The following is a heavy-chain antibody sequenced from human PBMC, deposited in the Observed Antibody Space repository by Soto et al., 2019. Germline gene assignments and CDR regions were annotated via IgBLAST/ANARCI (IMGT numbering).Heavy chain of an antibody. Sequence: GASVKVSCKASGYTFTYYHVHWVRQAPGQGLEWMGIINPNSGNTTYAQKLQGRVTMTTDTSTSTAYMDLRSLTSDATAVYYCARDRVAGIWGDAFDIWGQGTMVTVSS. CDR1: GYTFTYYH. J-gene: IGHJ3*02. V-gene: IGHV1-46*01. CDR3: ARDRVAGIWGDAFDI. CDR2: INPNSGNT. D-gene: IGHD3-16*01.